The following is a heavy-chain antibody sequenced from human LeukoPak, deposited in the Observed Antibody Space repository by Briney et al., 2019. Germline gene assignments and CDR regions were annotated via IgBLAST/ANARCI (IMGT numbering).Heavy chain of an antibody. Sequence: GGSLRPSCAASGFTFSDYYMNWIRQAPGKGLEWAAYISSSGSTIYYADSVKGRFTISRDNARNSLYVQMNSLRAEDTAVYYCARDKYPDAFDIWGQGTMVTVSS. CDR3: ARDKYPDAFDI. J-gene: IGHJ3*02. CDR2: ISSSGSTI. CDR1: GFTFSDYY. V-gene: IGHV3-11*01. D-gene: IGHD6-6*01.